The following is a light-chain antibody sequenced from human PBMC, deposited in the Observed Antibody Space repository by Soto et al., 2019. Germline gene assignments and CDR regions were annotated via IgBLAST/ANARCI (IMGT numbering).Light chain of an antibody. CDR1: XXXXXS. Sequence: IXLTXSXXXLXXXPXXXXTXXXXASXXXXXSLGWYQQIPGQAPRLLIYDASNRATGIPARXSGXXXGXXFTLTISSLEPEDFAVYYCQQRSNWPRTFGQGTKLEXK. CDR2: DAS. V-gene: IGKV3-11*01. CDR3: QQRSNWPRT. J-gene: IGKJ2*01.